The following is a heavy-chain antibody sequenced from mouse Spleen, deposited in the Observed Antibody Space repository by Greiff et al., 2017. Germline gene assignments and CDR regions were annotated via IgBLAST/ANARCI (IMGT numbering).Heavy chain of an antibody. CDR1: GFTFSSYY. V-gene: IGHV5-6-4*01. Sequence: DVMLVESGGGLVKLGGSLKLSCAASGFTFSSYYMSWVRQTPEKRLEWVATISSGGGSTYYPDSVKGRFTISRDNAKNTLYLQMSSLNSEDTAVYYCARDGVATSMDYWGQGTSVTVSS. CDR2: ISSGGGST. CDR3: ARDGVATSMDY. D-gene: IGHD1-1*01. J-gene: IGHJ4*01.